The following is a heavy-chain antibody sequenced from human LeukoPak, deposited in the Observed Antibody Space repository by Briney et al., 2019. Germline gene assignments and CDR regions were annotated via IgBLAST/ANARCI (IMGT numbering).Heavy chain of an antibody. Sequence: GGSLTLSCAASGFTFSSYAMSWVRQAPGKGLEWISYISSSGSTIFYADSVKGRFTISRDNAKNSLYLQMSSLRAEDTAVYYCVRDKYSSGWFDYWGQGTLVTVSS. D-gene: IGHD6-19*01. CDR1: GFTFSSYA. CDR2: ISSSGSTI. CDR3: VRDKYSSGWFDY. V-gene: IGHV3-48*03. J-gene: IGHJ4*02.